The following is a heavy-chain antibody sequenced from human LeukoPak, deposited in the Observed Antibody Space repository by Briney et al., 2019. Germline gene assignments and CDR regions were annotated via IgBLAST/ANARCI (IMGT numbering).Heavy chain of an antibody. CDR2: IYTSGST. D-gene: IGHD5-24*01. V-gene: IGHV4-4*07. CDR3: ARVREDVYTVFDY. J-gene: IGHJ4*02. CDR1: GGSISGYY. Sequence: PSETLSLTCTVSGGSISGYYWSWIRQPAGKGLEYIGRIYTSGSTNYNPSLKGRVTISVDTSKNQFSLKLSSVTAADTAVYYCARVREDVYTVFDYWGQGILVTVSS.